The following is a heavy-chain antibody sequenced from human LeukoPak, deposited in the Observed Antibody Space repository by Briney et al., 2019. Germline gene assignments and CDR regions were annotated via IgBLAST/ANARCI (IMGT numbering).Heavy chain of an antibody. CDR1: GLTYSSYG. V-gene: IGHV3-53*01. CDR3: ARRAGAYSHPYDY. D-gene: IGHD4/OR15-4a*01. CDR2: IYSDNT. Sequence: PGGSLRLSCAASGLTYSSYGMSWVRQDPGKGLEWVSFIYSDNTHYSDSVKGRFTISRDNSKNTLYLQMNSLRAEDTAVYYCARRAGAYSHPYDYWGQGTLVTVSS. J-gene: IGHJ4*02.